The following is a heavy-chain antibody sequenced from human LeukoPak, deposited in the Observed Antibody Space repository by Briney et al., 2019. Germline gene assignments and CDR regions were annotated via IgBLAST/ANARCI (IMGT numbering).Heavy chain of an antibody. Sequence: GGSLRLSCTVSGFTVSSNSMSWVRQAPGKGLEWVSFIYSDNTHYSDSVKGRFTISRDNSKNTLYLQMNSLRAEDTAVYYCAKDRDPYDYGSGSYYNGVFDSWGQGTLVTVSS. D-gene: IGHD3-10*01. CDR2: IYSDNT. CDR1: GFTVSSNS. CDR3: AKDRDPYDYGSGSYYNGVFDS. J-gene: IGHJ4*02. V-gene: IGHV3-53*01.